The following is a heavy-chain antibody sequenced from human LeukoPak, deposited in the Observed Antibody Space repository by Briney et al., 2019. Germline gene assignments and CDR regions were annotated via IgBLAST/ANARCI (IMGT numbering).Heavy chain of an antibody. CDR3: ARQCCPAVAGTFFDY. D-gene: IGHD6-19*01. V-gene: IGHV4-59*08. J-gene: IGHJ4*02. CDR2: ISYSGST. CDR1: GGSISSYY. Sequence: SETLSLTCTVSGGSISSYYWSWIRQPPGKGLEWIGYISYSGSTNYNPSLKSRVTISGDTSKNQFSLKLSSVTAAGTAVYYCARQCCPAVAGTFFDYWGQGALVTVSS.